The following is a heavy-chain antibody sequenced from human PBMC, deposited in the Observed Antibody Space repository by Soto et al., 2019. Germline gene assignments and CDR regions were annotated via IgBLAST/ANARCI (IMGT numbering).Heavy chain of an antibody. Sequence: EVQLVESGGGLVQPGGSLRLSCAASGFTFSSYEMNWVRQAPGQGLEWVSYISSSGSTIYYADSVKGRFTISRDNAKNSLYLQMTSLRAEDTAVYYCARYHLIAVAGHFDYWGQGTLVTVSS. D-gene: IGHD6-19*01. CDR2: ISSSGSTI. CDR3: ARYHLIAVAGHFDY. CDR1: GFTFSSYE. V-gene: IGHV3-48*03. J-gene: IGHJ4*02.